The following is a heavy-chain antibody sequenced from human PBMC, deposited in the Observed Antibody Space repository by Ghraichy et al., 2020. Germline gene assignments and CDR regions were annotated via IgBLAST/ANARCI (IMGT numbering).Heavy chain of an antibody. D-gene: IGHD3-10*01. CDR3: AKGRSYYGSGRHGPRGCDY. CDR2: ISGRGGST. J-gene: IGHJ4*02. Sequence: GGSLRLSCAASGFTFSDSARNGVRQAPGKGLEWVSAISGRGGSTFYADSVKGRSTISRDKSRNTVYLQMKSRRAEDPAVYYCAKGRSYYGSGRHGPRGCDYGGQGTLVTVSS. V-gene: IGHV3-23*01. CDR1: GFTFSDSA.